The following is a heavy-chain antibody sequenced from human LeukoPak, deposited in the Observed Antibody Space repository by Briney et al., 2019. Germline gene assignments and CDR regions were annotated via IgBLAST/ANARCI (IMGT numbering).Heavy chain of an antibody. Sequence: QPGGTLRLSCAASGFTFSNYAMSWVRQAPGKGLEWVSAICGSGGSTYYADSVRGRFTITRDNSKSTVSLQMNSLRAEDTAVYYCAKDRAHLVATCQDYWRHGTLLSVSS. CDR1: GFTFSNYA. V-gene: IGHV3-23*01. CDR3: AKDRAHLVATCQDY. J-gene: IGHJ4*01. D-gene: IGHD5-12*01. CDR2: ICGSGGST.